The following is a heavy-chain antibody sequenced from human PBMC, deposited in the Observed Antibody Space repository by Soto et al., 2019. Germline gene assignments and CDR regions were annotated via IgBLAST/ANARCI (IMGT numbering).Heavy chain of an antibody. D-gene: IGHD2-15*01. Sequence: SGPTLVNPTQTLTLTRTFSGFSLSTVGMCVSWIRQPPGKALEWLAVIDWSGDKYYSTSLKTRLTISEDTSKNQVVLTMTNMDHVDTATYYCARMVAAGMYYYYSMDVWGQGTTVTVSS. J-gene: IGHJ6*02. CDR1: GFSLSTVGMC. V-gene: IGHV2-70*13. CDR3: ARMVAAGMYYYYSMDV. CDR2: IDWSGDK.